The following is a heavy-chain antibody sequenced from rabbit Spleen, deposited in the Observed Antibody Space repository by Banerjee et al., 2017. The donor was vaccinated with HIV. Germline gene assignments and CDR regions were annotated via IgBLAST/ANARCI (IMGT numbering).Heavy chain of an antibody. CDR3: ARDLAGVIGWNFNL. Sequence: QEQVKETGGGLVQPGGSLTLSCKASGFDFRRYYLSWVRQAPGKGLEWIACINTWSGRPVYASWAKGRFTMSKTSSTTVTLQMTSLTAADTATYFCARDLAGVIGWNFNLWGPGTLVTVS. CDR2: INTWSGRP. CDR1: GFDFRRYYL. V-gene: IGHV1S45*01. J-gene: IGHJ4*01. D-gene: IGHD4-1*01.